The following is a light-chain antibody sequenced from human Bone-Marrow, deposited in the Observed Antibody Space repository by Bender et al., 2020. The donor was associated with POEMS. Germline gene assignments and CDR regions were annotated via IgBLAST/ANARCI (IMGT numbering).Light chain of an antibody. J-gene: IGLJ2*01. CDR1: SSDVGGYNY. CDR3: SSYAGVNSVL. V-gene: IGLV2-14*01. Sequence: QSALTQPASVSGSPGQSITISCTGTSSDVGGYNYVSWYQQHPGKAPKLMIYDVSNRPSGVSNRFSGSKSGNTASLTISGLQAEDEADYYCSSYAGVNSVLFGGGTKLTVL. CDR2: DVS.